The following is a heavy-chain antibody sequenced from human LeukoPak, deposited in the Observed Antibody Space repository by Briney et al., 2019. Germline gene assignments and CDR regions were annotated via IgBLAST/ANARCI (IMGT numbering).Heavy chain of an antibody. Sequence: SETLSLTCTVSGGSISSYYWSWIRLPPGKGLEWIGYIYYSGSTNYNPSLRSRVTISVDTSKNQFSLKLSSVTAADTAVYYCARSSESYDSSGYYSYYFDYWGQGTLVTVPS. CDR2: IYYSGST. V-gene: IGHV4-59*01. J-gene: IGHJ4*02. CDR1: GGSISSYY. D-gene: IGHD3-22*01. CDR3: ARSSESYDSSGYYSYYFDY.